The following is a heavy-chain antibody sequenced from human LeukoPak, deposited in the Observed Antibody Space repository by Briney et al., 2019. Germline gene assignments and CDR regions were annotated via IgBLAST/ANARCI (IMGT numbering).Heavy chain of an antibody. Sequence: PGGSLRLSCAASGFTFGTYGMSWVRQAPGKGLEWVANIKQDGSEKYYVDSVKGRFTISRDNAKNSLYLQMNSLRAEDTAVYYCARGVLRYFDWLLSPFELPYYYYMDVWGKGTTVTVSS. D-gene: IGHD3-9*01. CDR2: IKQDGSEK. J-gene: IGHJ6*03. CDR1: GFTFGTYG. CDR3: ARGVLRYFDWLLSPFELPYYYYMDV. V-gene: IGHV3-7*04.